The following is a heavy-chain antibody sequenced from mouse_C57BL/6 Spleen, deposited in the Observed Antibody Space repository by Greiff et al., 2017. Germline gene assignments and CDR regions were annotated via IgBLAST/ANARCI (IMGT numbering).Heavy chain of an antibody. CDR1: GYTFTSYW. CDR3: ARGRIYYGNYRYFDY. V-gene: IGHV1-61*01. J-gene: IGHJ2*01. D-gene: IGHD2-1*01. CDR2: IYPSDSET. Sequence: QVQLQQPGAELVRPGSSVKLSCKASGYTFTSYWMDWVKQRPGQGLEWIGNIYPSDSETHYNQKFKDKATLTVDKSSSTAYMQLSSLTSEDSAVYYCARGRIYYGNYRYFDYWGQGTTLTVSS.